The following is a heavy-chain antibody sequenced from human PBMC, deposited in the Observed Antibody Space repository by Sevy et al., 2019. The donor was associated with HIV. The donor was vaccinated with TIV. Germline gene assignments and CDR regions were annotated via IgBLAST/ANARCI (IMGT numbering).Heavy chain of an antibody. CDR1: GFTFSSYA. J-gene: IGHJ6*02. CDR2: ISGSGGST. D-gene: IGHD6-13*01. V-gene: IGHV3-23*01. Sequence: GGSLRLSCAASGFTFSSYAMSWVRQAPGKGLEWVSAISGSGGSTYYADSVKGRFTISRDNSKNTLYQQMNSLRAEDTAVYYCAKTLGTIAAAGTWYYYYYYGMDVWGQGTTVTVSS. CDR3: AKTLGTIAAAGTWYYYYYYGMDV.